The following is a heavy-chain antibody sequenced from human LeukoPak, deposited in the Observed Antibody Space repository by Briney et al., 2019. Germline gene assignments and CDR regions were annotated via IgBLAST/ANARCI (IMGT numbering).Heavy chain of an antibody. J-gene: IGHJ4*02. V-gene: IGHV3-30*02. D-gene: IGHD1-26*01. Sequence: WGSLRLSCAASGFIFSSYGIHWVRQVPGKGLEWVAFIRYDGSNTYYADSVKGRFTISRDNSKNTLYLQMNSLRGEDTAVYYCLREVGSFDFWGQGTLVTVSS. CDR3: LREVGSFDF. CDR1: GFIFSSYG. CDR2: IRYDGSNT.